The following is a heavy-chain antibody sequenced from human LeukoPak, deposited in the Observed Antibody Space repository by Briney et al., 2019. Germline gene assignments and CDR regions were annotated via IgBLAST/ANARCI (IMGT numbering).Heavy chain of an antibody. CDR2: IYYSGST. CDR1: GGSISSYY. CDR3: ARMGSGYRSGSDY. J-gene: IGHJ4*02. Sequence: SETLSLTCTVSGGSISSYYWSWIRQPPGKGLEWIGYIYYSGSTNYNPSLKSRVTISVDTSKNQFSLKLSSVTAADTAVYYCARMGSGYRSGSDYWGQGTLVTVSS. V-gene: IGHV4-59*08. D-gene: IGHD3-22*01.